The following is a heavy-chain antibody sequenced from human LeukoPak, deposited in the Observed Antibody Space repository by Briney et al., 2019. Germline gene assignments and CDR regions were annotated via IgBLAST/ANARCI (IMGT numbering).Heavy chain of an antibody. D-gene: IGHD1-14*01. Sequence: GGSLRLSCAASGFTVSSNYMSWVRQAPGKGLEWVSVIYRGGSTYYADSVKGRFTISRDNSKNTLYLQMNSLRAEDTAVYYCARGSDILRGTPFDYWAREPWSPSPQ. V-gene: IGHV3-53*01. CDR1: GFTVSSNY. J-gene: IGHJ4*02. CDR3: ARGSDILRGTPFDY. CDR2: IYRGGST.